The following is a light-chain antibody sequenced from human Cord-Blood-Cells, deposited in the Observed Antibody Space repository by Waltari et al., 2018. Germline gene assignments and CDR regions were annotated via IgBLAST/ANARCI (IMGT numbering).Light chain of an antibody. CDR1: SSAVGSYKL. J-gene: IGLJ1*01. CDR3: CSYAGSSTFYV. CDR2: EVS. V-gene: IGLV2-23*02. Sequence: QSALNQPASVSGSPGQSLTISCTGPSSAVGSYKLVSWYQQHPGKAHTRMIYEVSKRPAGVSNRFSGSKSGNTASLTISGLQAEDEADYYCCSYAGSSTFYVFGTGTKVTVL.